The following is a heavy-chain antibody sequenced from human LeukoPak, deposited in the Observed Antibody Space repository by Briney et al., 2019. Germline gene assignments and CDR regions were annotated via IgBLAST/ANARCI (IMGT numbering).Heavy chain of an antibody. CDR1: GFTFSNAW. J-gene: IGHJ4*02. V-gene: IGHV3-15*01. Sequence: GGPLRLSCAAWGFTFSNAWMRGVRQAPGKGREWVGRIKSKTAGGTTEYAAPVKGKFTISRNDSKNTLYQQMNSLKTEDTAVYYCIVEAVPAAIGVYWGQGTLVTVSS. D-gene: IGHD2-2*01. CDR2: IKSKTAGGTT. CDR3: IVEAVPAAIGVY.